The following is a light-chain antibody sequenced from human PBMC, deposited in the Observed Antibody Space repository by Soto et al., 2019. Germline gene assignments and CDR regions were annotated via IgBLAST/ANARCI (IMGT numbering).Light chain of an antibody. CDR1: QSVDNY. CDR3: QQRSTGPPLS. V-gene: IGKV3-11*01. J-gene: IGKJ4*01. Sequence: EIVLTQSPDTLSLSPGERATLSCRASQSVDNYLAWYQQRPGQAPRLLIYDASNRASGIPARFRGSGSGTDFTLTISSLEPEDFAVYYCQQRSTGPPLSFGVGTKVEIK. CDR2: DAS.